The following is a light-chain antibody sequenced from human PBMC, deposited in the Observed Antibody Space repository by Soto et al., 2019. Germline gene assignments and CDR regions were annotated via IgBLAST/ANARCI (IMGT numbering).Light chain of an antibody. CDR2: AAS. J-gene: IGKJ4*01. V-gene: IGKV1-9*01. CDR3: EQLNTYPLT. CDR1: QDIAIY. Sequence: IQLTQSPSSLSASVGDRVTITCRASQDIAIYLAWYQQKPGEAPKLLIYAASTLYGGVPSRFSGSGSGTDFALTITSLQAEDVATYYCEQLNTYPLTFGGGTKVDIK.